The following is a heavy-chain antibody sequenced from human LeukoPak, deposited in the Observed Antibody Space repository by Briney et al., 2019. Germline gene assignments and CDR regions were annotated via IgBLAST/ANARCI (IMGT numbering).Heavy chain of an antibody. CDR1: GDSISSSGYS. Sequence: SETLSLTCTVSGDSISSSGYSWSWIRHHPGEGLEWIGCIFYNGNTYFDSSLKSRVTMSVHTSKNQFFLRLTSVTAADTAVYYCARAGAAADPQFDFDYYYGMDVWGQGTTVTVSS. CDR2: IFYNGNT. CDR3: ARAGAAADPQFDFDYYYGMDV. V-gene: IGHV4-31*03. D-gene: IGHD6-13*01. J-gene: IGHJ6*02.